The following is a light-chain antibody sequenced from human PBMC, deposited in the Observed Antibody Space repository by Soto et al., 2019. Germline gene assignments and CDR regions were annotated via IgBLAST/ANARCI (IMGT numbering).Light chain of an antibody. J-gene: IGLJ2*01. Sequence: QSVLTQPASVSGSPGQSITISCTGTSSDVGGYKYVSWYQQHPDKAPKLMLYDVSNRPSGVSNRFSGSKSGSTASLTISGLQAEDEADYYCSSYTSSSTHVVFGGGTKLTVL. CDR3: SSYTSSSTHVV. CDR1: SSDVGGYKY. CDR2: DVS. V-gene: IGLV2-14*03.